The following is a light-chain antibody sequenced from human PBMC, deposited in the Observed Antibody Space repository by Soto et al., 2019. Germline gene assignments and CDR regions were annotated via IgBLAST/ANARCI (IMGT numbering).Light chain of an antibody. J-gene: IGLJ3*02. Sequence: QLVLTQSSSASASLGASVKLTCTLSTGHRAFAIAWHQQQPEKGPRFLMKANSDGTHSRGDGIPDRFSGSSSGAERYLTISSLQSEDEADYYCQTWGTGIRVFGGGTKLTVL. CDR2: ANSDGTH. CDR3: QTWGTGIRV. V-gene: IGLV4-69*01. CDR1: TGHRAFA.